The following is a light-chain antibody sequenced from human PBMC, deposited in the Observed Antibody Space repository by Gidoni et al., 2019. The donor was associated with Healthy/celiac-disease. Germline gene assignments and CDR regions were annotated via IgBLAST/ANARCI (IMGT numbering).Light chain of an antibody. CDR3: QQYGSSPTWT. J-gene: IGKJ1*01. CDR2: GAS. V-gene: IGKV3-20*01. Sequence: EIVLTQSPGTLSLSPGERATLSCSASQSVSSSYLAWYQQKPGQAPRLLIYGASSRATGIPDRFSCSGSGTDFTLTISRLEPEDFAVYYCQQYGSSPTWTFGQGTKVEIK. CDR1: QSVSSSY.